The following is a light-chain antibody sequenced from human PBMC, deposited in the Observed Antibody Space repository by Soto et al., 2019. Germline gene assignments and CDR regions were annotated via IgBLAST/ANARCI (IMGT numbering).Light chain of an antibody. Sequence: QSVLTQPPSVSGAPGQRVTISCTGSSSNIGAGYDVHWYHQLPGTAPKLLIYGNSNRPSGVPDRFSGSKSGTSASLAITGLQAGDEADFYCQCYDSSLSGWVFGGGTKLTVL. CDR3: QCYDSSLSGWV. V-gene: IGLV1-40*01. CDR1: SSNIGAGYD. CDR2: GNS. J-gene: IGLJ3*02.